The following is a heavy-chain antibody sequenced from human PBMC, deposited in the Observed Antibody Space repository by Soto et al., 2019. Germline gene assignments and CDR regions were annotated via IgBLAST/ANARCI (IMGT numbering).Heavy chain of an antibody. CDR3: ARDRAPGYCSGGSCYRSYYFDY. Sequence: SVKVSCKASGGTFSSYAISWVRQAPGQGLEWMGGIIPIFGTANYAQKFQGRVTITADESTSTAYMELSSLRSEDTAVYYCARDRAPGYCSGGSCYRSYYFDYWGQGTLVTVSS. D-gene: IGHD2-15*01. CDR1: GGTFSSYA. J-gene: IGHJ4*02. CDR2: IIPIFGTA. V-gene: IGHV1-69*13.